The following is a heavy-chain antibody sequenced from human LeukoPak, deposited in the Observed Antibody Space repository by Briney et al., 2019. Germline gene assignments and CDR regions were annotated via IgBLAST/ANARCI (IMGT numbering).Heavy chain of an antibody. CDR2: ISGSGGST. D-gene: IGHD5-18*01. CDR3: AKVGQWIHRTLQH. Sequence: GGSLRLSCAASGFTFSNYALSWVRQAPGKGLEWVSTISGSGGSTDYADSVKGRFTISRDNSKNTLYLQMNSLRAEDTAVYYCAKVGQWIHRTLQHWGQGTLVTVSS. J-gene: IGHJ1*01. V-gene: IGHV3-23*01. CDR1: GFTFSNYA.